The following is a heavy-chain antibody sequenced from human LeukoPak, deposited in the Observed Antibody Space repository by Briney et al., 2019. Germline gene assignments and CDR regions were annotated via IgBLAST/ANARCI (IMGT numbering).Heavy chain of an antibody. V-gene: IGHV5-10-1*01. CDR3: ARQIAAAGYYYYGMDV. CDR1: GSSFTSYW. Sequence: SGESLQISCKGSGSSFTSYWISWVRQLPGKGLEWMGRIDPSDSYTNYSPSFQGHVTISADKSISTAYLQWSSLKASDTAMYYCARQIAAAGYYYYGMDVWGKGTTVTVSS. J-gene: IGHJ6*04. CDR2: IDPSDSYT. D-gene: IGHD6-13*01.